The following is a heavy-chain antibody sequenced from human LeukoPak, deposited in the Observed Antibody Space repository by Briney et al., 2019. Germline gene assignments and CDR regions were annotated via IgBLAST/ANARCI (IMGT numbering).Heavy chain of an antibody. Sequence: GASVKVSCKASGYTFTSYDINWVRQATGQGLEWMGWMNPNSGNTGYAQKFQGRVTMTRNTSISTAYMELSSLRSEDTAVYYCARGKGYDILTGYYTYYYYGMDVWGQGTTVTVSS. CDR1: GYTFTSYD. CDR3: ARGKGYDILTGYYTYYYYGMDV. D-gene: IGHD3-9*01. J-gene: IGHJ6*02. V-gene: IGHV1-8*01. CDR2: MNPNSGNT.